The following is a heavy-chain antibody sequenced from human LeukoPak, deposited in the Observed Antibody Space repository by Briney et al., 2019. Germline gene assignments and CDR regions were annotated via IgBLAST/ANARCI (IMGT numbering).Heavy chain of an antibody. V-gene: IGHV4-4*07. CDR1: GGSISSYY. CDR2: IHTSGST. CDR3: ARDRSVRRASDI. Sequence: SETLSLTCTVSGGSISSYYWSWIRQPAGKGLEWIGRIHTSGSTNYNPSLKSRVTMSVDTSKNQFSLKLSSVTAADTAVYYCARDRSVRRASDIWGQGTMVTVSS. J-gene: IGHJ3*02.